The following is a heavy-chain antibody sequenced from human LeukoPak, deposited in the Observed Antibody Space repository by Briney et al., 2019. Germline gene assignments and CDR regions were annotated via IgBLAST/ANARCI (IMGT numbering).Heavy chain of an antibody. CDR1: GFTFSSYG. Sequence: GGSLRLSCAASGFTFSSYGMHWVRQAPGKGLEWVAVISYDGSNKYYADSVKGRFTISRDNSKNTLYLQMNSLRAEDTAVYYCAISPSKHIAAAGSYFDYWGQGTLVTVSS. D-gene: IGHD6-13*01. CDR2: ISYDGSNK. CDR3: AISPSKHIAAAGSYFDY. V-gene: IGHV3-30*03. J-gene: IGHJ4*02.